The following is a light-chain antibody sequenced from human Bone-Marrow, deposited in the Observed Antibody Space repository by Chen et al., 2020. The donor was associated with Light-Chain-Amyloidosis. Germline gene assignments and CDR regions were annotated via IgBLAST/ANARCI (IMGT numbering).Light chain of an antibody. CDR1: NIGSTS. CDR2: EDS. Sequence: SYVLTQPSSVSVAPGQTATIACGGNNIGSTSVHWYQQTPGQAPLLVVYEDSDRPSGIPERLSGSNSGNTATRTLRRVEAGDEADYYGQVWDRSSDRPVFGGGTKLTVL. J-gene: IGLJ3*02. V-gene: IGLV3-21*02. CDR3: QVWDRSSDRPV.